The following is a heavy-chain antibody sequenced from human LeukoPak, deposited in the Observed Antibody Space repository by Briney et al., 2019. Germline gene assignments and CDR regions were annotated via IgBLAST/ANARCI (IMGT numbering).Heavy chain of an antibody. CDR3: SKERAAAGTIDY. J-gene: IGHJ4*02. V-gene: IGHV1-18*01. Sequence: GASVKVSCKASGYTFTSYGMSWVRQALGQGFEWMGWISAYNGNTNYAQKLQGRVIMTTDTSTSTAYMELRSLRSDDTAVYYCSKERAAAGTIDYWGQGTLVTVSS. CDR1: GYTFTSYG. CDR2: ISAYNGNT. D-gene: IGHD6-13*01.